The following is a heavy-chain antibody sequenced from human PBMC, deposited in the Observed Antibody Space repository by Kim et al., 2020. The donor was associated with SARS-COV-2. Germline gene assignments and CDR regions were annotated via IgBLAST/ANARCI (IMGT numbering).Heavy chain of an antibody. CDR1: GGSFSGYY. CDR2: INHSGST. CDR3: ARGLASAYYSMIVVVITGNYFDY. D-gene: IGHD3-22*01. Sequence: SETLFLTCAVYGGSFSGYYWSWIRQPPGKGLEWIGEINHSGSTNYNPSLKSRVTISVDTSKNQFSLKLSSVTAADTAVYYCARGLASAYYSMIVVVITGNYFDYWGQGTLVTVSS. V-gene: IGHV4-34*01. J-gene: IGHJ4*02.